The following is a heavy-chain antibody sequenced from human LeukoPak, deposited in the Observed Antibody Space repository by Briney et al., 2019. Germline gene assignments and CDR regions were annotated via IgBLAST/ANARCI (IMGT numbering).Heavy chain of an antibody. CDR3: ARPMTDYCDRSGYCGLYGL. Sequence: SVKVSCKASGYTFTSYGISWVRQAPGQGLEWMGGIIPISDSPHSAQRFQGRVTITADKSTSTVNMELSNLTSEDTAVYYCARPMTDYCDRSGYCGLYGLWGQGTLVTVSS. J-gene: IGHJ4*02. D-gene: IGHD3-22*01. CDR1: GYTFTSYG. V-gene: IGHV1-69*06. CDR2: IIPISDSP.